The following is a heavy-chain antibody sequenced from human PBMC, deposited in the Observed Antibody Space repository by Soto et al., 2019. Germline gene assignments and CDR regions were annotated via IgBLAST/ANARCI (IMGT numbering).Heavy chain of an antibody. J-gene: IGHJ4*02. CDR2: IYSGGST. CDR1: GFTVSSNY. D-gene: IGHD3-9*01. Sequence: GGSLRLSCAASGFTVSSNYMSWVRQAPGKGLEWVSVIYSGGSTYYTDSVKGRFTISRDNSKNTLYLQMNSLRAEDTAVYYCVRDQGLLRYGYSDYWGQGTPVTVSS. V-gene: IGHV3-53*01. CDR3: VRDQGLLRYGYSDY.